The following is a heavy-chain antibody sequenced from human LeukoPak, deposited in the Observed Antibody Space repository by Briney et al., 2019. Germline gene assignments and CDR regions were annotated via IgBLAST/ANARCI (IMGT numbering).Heavy chain of an antibody. J-gene: IGHJ4*02. CDR3: ARDLGMFRYRDDY. V-gene: IGHV3-21*01. CDR2: ISSSSSYI. Sequence: KTGGSLRLSCAASGFTFSSYSMNWVRQAPGKGLEWVSSISSSSSYIYYADSVKGRFTISRDNAKNSLYLQMNSLRAEDTAVYYCARDLGMFRYRDDYWGQGTLVTVSS. CDR1: GFTFSSYS. D-gene: IGHD3-16*02.